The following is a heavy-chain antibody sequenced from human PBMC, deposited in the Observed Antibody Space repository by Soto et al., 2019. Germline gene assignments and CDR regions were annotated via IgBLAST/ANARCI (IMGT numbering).Heavy chain of an antibody. CDR1: GYTFTSYY. CDR3: ARDGVVPAAITYYYYYYGMDV. D-gene: IGHD2-2*02. J-gene: IGHJ6*02. V-gene: IGHV1-46*01. CDR2: INPSGGST. Sequence: ASVKVSCKAPGYTFTSYYMHWVRQAPGQGLEWMGIINPSGGSTSYAQKFQGRVTMTRDTSTSTVYMELSSLRSEDTAVYYCARDGVVPAAITYYYYYYGMDVWGQGTTVTVSS.